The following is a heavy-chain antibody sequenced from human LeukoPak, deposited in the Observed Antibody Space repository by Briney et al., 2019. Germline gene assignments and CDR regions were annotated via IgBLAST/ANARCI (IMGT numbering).Heavy chain of an antibody. V-gene: IGHV3-74*01. CDR3: ARESPLSCSAGSCYSSILDI. CDR2: INSDGSSI. CDR1: GITFSSHW. Sequence: GGSLRLSCAASGITFSSHWMHWVRQGPGKGLEWVSRINSDGSSISYAGSVKGRFTISRDNAKHTLHLQMNSLRGEDTAVYYCARESPLSCSAGSCYSSILDIWGQGTMVTVSS. J-gene: IGHJ3*02. D-gene: IGHD2-15*01.